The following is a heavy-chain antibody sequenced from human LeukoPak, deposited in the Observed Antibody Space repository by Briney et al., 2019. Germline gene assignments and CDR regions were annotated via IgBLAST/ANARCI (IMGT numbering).Heavy chain of an antibody. CDR1: GFTFSSYW. V-gene: IGHV3-74*01. Sequence: GGSLRLSRAASGFTFSSYWMHWVRQAPGKGLVWVSRINSDGSSTSYADSVKGRFTVSRDNAKNTLYLQMNSLRAEDTAVYYCARATGSYYSLGYWGQGTLVTVSS. D-gene: IGHD1-26*01. J-gene: IGHJ4*02. CDR2: INSDGSST. CDR3: ARATGSYYSLGY.